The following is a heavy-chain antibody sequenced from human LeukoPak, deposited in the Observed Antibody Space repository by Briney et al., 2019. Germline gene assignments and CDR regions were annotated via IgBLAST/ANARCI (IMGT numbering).Heavy chain of an antibody. Sequence: GGSLRLSCAASGFTFSSYAMSWVRQAPGKGLEWVSAISGSGGSTYYADSVKGRFTISRDNSKNTLYLQMNSLRAEDTAVYYCAKDTITFGGVIVTYFDYWGQGTLVTVSS. V-gene: IGHV3-23*01. D-gene: IGHD3-16*02. CDR3: AKDTITFGGVIVTYFDY. CDR2: ISGSGGST. CDR1: GFTFSSYA. J-gene: IGHJ4*02.